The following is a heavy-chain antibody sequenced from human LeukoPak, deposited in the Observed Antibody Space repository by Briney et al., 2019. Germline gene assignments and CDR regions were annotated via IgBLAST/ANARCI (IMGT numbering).Heavy chain of an antibody. CDR2: INVIGST. Sequence: SETLSLTSAVYGGSSSGFYTSWIRHLPGNWLEWIGAINVIGSTNYNPSLKSRVTISVDTSKNQFSLKLGSVTAADTAVYYCARGDYYDSSGYYYYYYMDVWGKGTTVTISS. CDR1: GGSSSGFY. V-gene: IGHV4-34*01. CDR3: ARGDYYDSSGYYYYYYMDV. D-gene: IGHD3-22*01. J-gene: IGHJ6*03.